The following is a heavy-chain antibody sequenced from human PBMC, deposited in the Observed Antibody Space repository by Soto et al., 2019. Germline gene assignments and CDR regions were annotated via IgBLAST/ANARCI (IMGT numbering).Heavy chain of an antibody. CDR3: AKGYSYGREYYYGMDV. V-gene: IGHV3-9*01. CDR1: GFTFDDYA. D-gene: IGHD5-18*01. CDR2: ISWNSGSI. Sequence: EVQLVESGGGLVQPGRSLRLSCAASGFTFDDYAMHWVRQAPGKGLEWVSGISWNSGSIGYADSVKGRFTISRDNPKIXLYLQMNSLRAEDTALYYCAKGYSYGREYYYGMDVWGQGTTVTVSS. J-gene: IGHJ6*02.